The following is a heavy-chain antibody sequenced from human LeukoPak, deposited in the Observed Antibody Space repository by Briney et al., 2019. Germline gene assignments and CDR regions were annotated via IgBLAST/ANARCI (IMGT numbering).Heavy chain of an antibody. CDR3: ARLRYCSSTSCPPFDY. V-gene: IGHV4-39*07. Sequence: SETLSLTCTVSGGSISSSSYYWGWIRQPPGKGLEWIGSIYYSGSTYYNPSLKSRVTISVDTSKNQFSLKLSSVTAADTAVYYCARLRYCSSTSCPPFDYWGQGTLVTVSS. J-gene: IGHJ4*02. CDR2: IYYSGST. D-gene: IGHD2-2*01. CDR1: GGSISSSSYY.